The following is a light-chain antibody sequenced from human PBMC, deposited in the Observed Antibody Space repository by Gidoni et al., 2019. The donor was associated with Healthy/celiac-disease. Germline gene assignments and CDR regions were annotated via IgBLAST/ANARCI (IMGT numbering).Light chain of an antibody. CDR1: QSVSSSY. CDR2: GAS. CDR3: QQYQA. Sequence: EIVLTQSPGTLSLSPGKRATLSCRASQSVSSSYLAWYQQKPGQAPRLLIYGASSRATGIPDRFSGSGSGTDFTLTISRLEPEDFAVYYCQQYQAFGQGTKLEIK. V-gene: IGKV3-20*01. J-gene: IGKJ2*01.